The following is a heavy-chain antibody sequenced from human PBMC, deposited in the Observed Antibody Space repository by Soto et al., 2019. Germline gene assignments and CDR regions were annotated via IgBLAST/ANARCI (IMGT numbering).Heavy chain of an antibody. CDR1: GGSINNYY. V-gene: IGHV4-59*01. J-gene: IGHJ3*02. Sequence: QVQLQESGPGLVKPPETLSLTCTVFGGSINNYYWGWIRQAPGKGLDWIGHIYYRGSPNYNSSLKSRVTISADTSKNQVSLKLTSMTAADTAVYYCARGLNTGFYRAFDIWGQGTMVPVSS. CDR2: IYYRGSP. D-gene: IGHD3-9*01. CDR3: ARGLNTGFYRAFDI.